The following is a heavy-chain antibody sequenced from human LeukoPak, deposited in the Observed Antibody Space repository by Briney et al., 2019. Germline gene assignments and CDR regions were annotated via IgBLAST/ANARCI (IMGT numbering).Heavy chain of an antibody. Sequence: GGSLRLSCAASGFTVSSNYMSWVRQAPGKGLEWVAVISYDGSNKYYADSVKGRFTISRDNSKNTLYLQMNSLRAEDTAVYYCARDYADYVGYFFFDYWGQGTLVTVSS. D-gene: IGHD4-17*01. V-gene: IGHV3-30*03. CDR2: ISYDGSNK. CDR3: ARDYADYVGYFFFDY. J-gene: IGHJ4*02. CDR1: GFTVSSNY.